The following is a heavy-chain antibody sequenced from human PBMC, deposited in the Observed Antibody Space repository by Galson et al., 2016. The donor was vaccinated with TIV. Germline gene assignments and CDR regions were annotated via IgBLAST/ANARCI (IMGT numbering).Heavy chain of an antibody. J-gene: IGHJ2*01. D-gene: IGHD3-3*01. CDR1: GFTFITSG. CDR2: IVAGSGDT. V-gene: IGHV1-58*01. CDR3: ARVVRRFLEWSDYWYFDL. Sequence: SVKVSCKASGFTFITSGVHWVRQARGQRLEWIGWIVAGSGDTSYAQSFQQRVTITRDMSTSTAYMELSRPRSDDTAVYYCARVVRRFLEWSDYWYFDLWGRGTLVTVSS.